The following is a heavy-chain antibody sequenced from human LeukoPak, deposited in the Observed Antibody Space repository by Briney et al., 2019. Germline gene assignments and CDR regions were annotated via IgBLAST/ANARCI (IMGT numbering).Heavy chain of an antibody. CDR3: TIIPNVILFTHYFEY. V-gene: IGHV1-69*11. D-gene: IGHD2-21*01. CDR1: GGVFTTYA. Sequence: ASVTVSCKASGGVFTTYAVSWVRPAPGQGLEWMGSIIPFLGTTNYAQKFQGRVTITADEPTRTAYMELTYVRSDDTAVYYCTIIPNVILFTHYFEYWGQGTLVTVSS. CDR2: IIPFLGTT. J-gene: IGHJ4*02.